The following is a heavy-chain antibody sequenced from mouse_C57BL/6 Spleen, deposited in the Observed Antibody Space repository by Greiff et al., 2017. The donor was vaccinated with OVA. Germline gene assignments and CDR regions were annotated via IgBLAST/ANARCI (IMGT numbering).Heavy chain of an antibody. CDR2: ILPGSVST. CDR1: GYTFTGYW. V-gene: IGHV1-9*01. Sequence: QVHVQQSGAELMKPGASVKLSCKATGYTFTGYWIEWVKQRPGHGLEWIGEILPGSVSTNYNEKFKGKATFTADTSSNTAYMQRSSLTTEDSAIYYCAGPSTTVPYYFDYWGQGTTLTVSS. D-gene: IGHD1-1*01. CDR3: AGPSTTVPYYFDY. J-gene: IGHJ2*01.